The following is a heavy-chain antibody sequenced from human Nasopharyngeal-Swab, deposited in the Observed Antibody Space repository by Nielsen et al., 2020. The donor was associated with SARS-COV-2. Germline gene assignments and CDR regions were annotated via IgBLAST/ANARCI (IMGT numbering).Heavy chain of an antibody. V-gene: IGHV1-8*01. CDR3: ASACSSTSCSYYYYGMDV. CDR2: MNPNSGNT. Sequence: ASVKVSCKASGYTFTSYDINWVRQATGQGLEWMGWMNPNSGNTGYAQKFQGRVTITRNTSISTAYMEPSSLRSEDTAVYYCASACSSTSCSYYYYGMDVWGQGTTVTVSS. J-gene: IGHJ6*02. D-gene: IGHD2-2*01. CDR1: GYTFTSYD.